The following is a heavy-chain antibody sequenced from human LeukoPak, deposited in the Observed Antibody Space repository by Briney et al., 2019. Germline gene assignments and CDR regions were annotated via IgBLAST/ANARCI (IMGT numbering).Heavy chain of an antibody. J-gene: IGHJ5*02. Sequence: ASVKVSCKASGYTFTSYGISWVRQAPGQGLERMGWISAYNGNTNYAQKLQGRVTMTTDTSTSTAYMELRSLRSDDTAVYYCASSDSVFQALDPWGQGTLVTVSS. CDR2: ISAYNGNT. D-gene: IGHD2-21*01. CDR1: GYTFTSYG. V-gene: IGHV1-18*01. CDR3: ASSDSVFQALDP.